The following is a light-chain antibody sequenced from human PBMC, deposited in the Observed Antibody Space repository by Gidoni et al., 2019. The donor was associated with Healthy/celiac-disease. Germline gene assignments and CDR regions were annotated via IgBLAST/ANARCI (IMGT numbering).Light chain of an antibody. Sequence: EIVLTQSPGTLSLSPGERATLSCRASQSVSSSYVAWYQQKPGQAPRLLIYGATSRATGIPDRFSGSGSGTDFTLTISRLEPEDFAVYYCQQYGSSLIPWSFGQGTKLEIK. CDR3: QQYGSSLIPWS. CDR2: GAT. J-gene: IGKJ2*04. V-gene: IGKV3-20*01. CDR1: QSVSSSY.